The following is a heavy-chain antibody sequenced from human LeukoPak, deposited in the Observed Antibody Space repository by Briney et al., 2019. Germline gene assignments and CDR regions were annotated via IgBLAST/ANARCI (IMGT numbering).Heavy chain of an antibody. CDR1: GFTFSSYA. Sequence: PGGSLRLSCAASGFTFSSYAMSWVRQAPGKGLEWASAISGSGGSTYYADSVKGRFTISRDNSKNTLYLQMNSLRAEDTAVYYCAKDGPSYYDFWSGYYDYWGQGTLVTVSS. D-gene: IGHD3-3*01. J-gene: IGHJ4*02. CDR3: AKDGPSYYDFWSGYYDY. V-gene: IGHV3-23*01. CDR2: ISGSGGST.